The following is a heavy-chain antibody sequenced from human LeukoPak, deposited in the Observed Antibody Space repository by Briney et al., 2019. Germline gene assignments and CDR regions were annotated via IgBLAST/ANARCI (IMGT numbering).Heavy chain of an antibody. CDR3: ARDHGWELPELFDY. CDR2: TYYRSKWYN. V-gene: IGHV6-1*01. J-gene: IGHJ4*02. CDR1: GDSVSSNSAA. Sequence: SQTLCLTCAISGDSVSSNSAAWNWIRQSPSRGLEWLGRTYYRSKWYNDYAVSVKSRITINPDTSKNQFSLQLNSVTPEDTAVYYCARDHGWELPELFDYWGQGTLVTVSS. D-gene: IGHD1-26*01.